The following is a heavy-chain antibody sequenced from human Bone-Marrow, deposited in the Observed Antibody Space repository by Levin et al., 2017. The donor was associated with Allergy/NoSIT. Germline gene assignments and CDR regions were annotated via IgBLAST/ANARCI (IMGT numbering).Heavy chain of an antibody. CDR1: GIAFRSFG. Sequence: GGSLRLSCVASGIAFRSFGMHWVRQAPGKGLEWVAVVSNDGSEEYYADAVKGRFIISRDNSKKTLYLQMNRLRVEDTAVYYCTNAQFEGTVVSPGFWGQGTAVIVSS. CDR2: VSNDGSEE. CDR3: TNAQFEGTVVSPGF. D-gene: IGHD4-23*01. V-gene: IGHV3-30*18. J-gene: IGHJ4*02.